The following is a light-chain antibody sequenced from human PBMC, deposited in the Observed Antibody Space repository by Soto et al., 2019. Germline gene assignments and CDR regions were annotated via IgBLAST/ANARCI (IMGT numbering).Light chain of an antibody. J-gene: IGKJ1*01. V-gene: IGKV3-20*01. Sequence: EIVLTQSPGTLSLSPGERATLSCRASQSVSTSNLAWYQQRPGQAPRLLIYGASRRATGIPDRFSGSGSGTDFTLTSSRLEPEDLAVYYCQQYDNSVWTFGQGTKVDIK. CDR1: QSVSTSN. CDR3: QQYDNSVWT. CDR2: GAS.